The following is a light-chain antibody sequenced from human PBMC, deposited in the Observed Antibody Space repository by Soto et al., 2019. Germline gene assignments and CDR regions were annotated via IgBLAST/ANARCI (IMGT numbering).Light chain of an antibody. J-gene: IGKJ2*01. Sequence: EIVLTQSPGTLSLSPGERATLSCRAIQSISSSYLAGYQQKPGQAPRVLIYGASSRATGIPDRFSGSGSGTDFTLTISRLEPEDFAVYFCQQYGNPPPNAFGQGTKVEIK. CDR3: QQYGNPPPNA. V-gene: IGKV3-20*01. CDR1: QSISSSY. CDR2: GAS.